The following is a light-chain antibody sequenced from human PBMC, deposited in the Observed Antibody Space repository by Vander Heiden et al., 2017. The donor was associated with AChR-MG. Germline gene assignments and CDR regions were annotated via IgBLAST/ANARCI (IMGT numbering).Light chain of an antibody. V-gene: IGKV3-20*01. CDR2: GAS. CDR1: QSVSSSY. Sequence: EIVLTQSPGTLSLSPGERATLSCRASQSVSSSYLGWYQQKPGQAPRLLIYGASSRATGIPDRFSGSGSGTDFTLTISRLEPEDFAVYYCQQYGSSPFTFGGGTKVESK. J-gene: IGKJ4*01. CDR3: QQYGSSPFT.